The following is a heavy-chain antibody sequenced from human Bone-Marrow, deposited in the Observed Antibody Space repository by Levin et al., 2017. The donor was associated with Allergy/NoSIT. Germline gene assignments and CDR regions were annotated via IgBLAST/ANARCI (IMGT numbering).Heavy chain of an antibody. J-gene: IGHJ4*02. CDR3: AKPPTKDADYTFDY. CDR1: GFTFSLYA. D-gene: IGHD4-17*01. Sequence: GGSLRLSCAASGFTFSLYAMSWVRQAPGKGLEWVSTINGYGGATYYADSVEGRFTISRDNSKNTLYLQMSSLRAEDTAVYYCAKPPTKDADYTFDYWGQGTLVTVSS. CDR2: INGYGGAT. V-gene: IGHV3-23*01.